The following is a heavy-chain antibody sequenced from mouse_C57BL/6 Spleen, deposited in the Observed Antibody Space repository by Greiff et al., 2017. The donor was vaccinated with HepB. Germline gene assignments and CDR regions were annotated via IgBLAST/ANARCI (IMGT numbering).Heavy chain of an antibody. CDR3: ARCDLINFDY. Sequence: QVQLKQSGAELVKPGASVKISCKASGYAFSSYWMNWVKQRPGKGLEWIGQIYPGDGDTNYTGKFKGKATLTADKSSSTAYMQLSSLTSEDSAVYFCARCDLINFDYWGQGTTLTVSS. CDR2: IYPGDGDT. J-gene: IGHJ2*01. CDR1: GYAFSSYW. V-gene: IGHV1-80*01.